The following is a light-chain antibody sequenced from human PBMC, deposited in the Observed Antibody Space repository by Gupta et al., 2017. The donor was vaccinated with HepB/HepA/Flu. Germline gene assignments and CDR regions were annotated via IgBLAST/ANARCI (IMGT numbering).Light chain of an antibody. Sequence: EIVLTQSPATLSLSPGERATLSCRASQSISSYLAWYQQKPGQAPRLLIYEASNRATGIPARFSGSGSGTDFTLTISSLEPEDFAVYYCQHRSNWLFTFGPGTKVDIK. CDR1: QSISSY. CDR3: QHRSNWLFT. J-gene: IGKJ3*01. V-gene: IGKV3-11*01. CDR2: EAS.